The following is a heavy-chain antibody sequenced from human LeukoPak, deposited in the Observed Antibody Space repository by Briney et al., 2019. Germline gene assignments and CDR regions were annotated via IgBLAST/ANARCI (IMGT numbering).Heavy chain of an antibody. J-gene: IGHJ4*02. CDR2: IKQDGSEK. Sequence: QPGGSLRLSCAASGFTFSSYWMSWVRQAPGKGLEWVANIKQDGSEKYYVDSVKGRFTISRDNAKNTVSLQMNSLKAEDTAVYYCGTVFDHWGPGILVTVSS. CDR3: GTVFDH. D-gene: IGHD1-14*01. V-gene: IGHV3-7*01. CDR1: GFTFSSYW.